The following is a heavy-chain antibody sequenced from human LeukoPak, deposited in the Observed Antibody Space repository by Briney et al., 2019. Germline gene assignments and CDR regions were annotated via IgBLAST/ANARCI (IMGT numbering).Heavy chain of an antibody. D-gene: IGHD1-26*01. J-gene: IGHJ6*03. CDR1: GYTFTGYY. V-gene: IGHV1-2*02. CDR2: INPNSGGT. Sequence: GASVKVSCKASGYTFTGYYMHWVRQAPGQGLEWMGWINPNSGGTNYAQKFQGRVTMTRDTSISTAYMELSSLRSEDTAVYYCARGVGATISYYHYYIDVWGKGTTVTVSS. CDR3: ARGVGATISYYHYYIDV.